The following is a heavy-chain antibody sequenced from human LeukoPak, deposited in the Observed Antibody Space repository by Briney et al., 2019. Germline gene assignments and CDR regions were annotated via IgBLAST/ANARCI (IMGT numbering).Heavy chain of an antibody. Sequence: GGSLRLSCAVSGFTVSSNYMSWVRQAPGKGLEWVSVIYGGGSTYYADSVKGRFTISRDNSKNTLYLQMNSLRAEDTAVYYCARAFPYYDSTGRYFDYWGQGTLVTVSS. CDR3: ARAFPYYDSTGRYFDY. J-gene: IGHJ4*02. V-gene: IGHV3-66*01. CDR1: GFTVSSNY. D-gene: IGHD3-22*01. CDR2: IYGGGST.